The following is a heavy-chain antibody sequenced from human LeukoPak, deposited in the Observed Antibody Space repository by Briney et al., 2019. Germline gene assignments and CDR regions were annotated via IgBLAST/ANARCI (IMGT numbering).Heavy chain of an antibody. CDR3: ARDDGDYAPRHDY. CDR1: GYTFTSYG. Sequence: ASVKVSCKASGYTFTSYGISWVSPAPGKGLECVGWISAYNGNTNYAQKLQGRVTMTTDTSTSTAYMELRSLRSDDTAVHYCARDDGDYAPRHDYWGQGTLVTVSS. V-gene: IGHV1-18*01. D-gene: IGHD4-17*01. CDR2: ISAYNGNT. J-gene: IGHJ4*02.